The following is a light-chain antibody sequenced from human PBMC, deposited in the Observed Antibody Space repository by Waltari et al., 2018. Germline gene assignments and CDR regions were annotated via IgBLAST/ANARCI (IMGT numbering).Light chain of an antibody. V-gene: IGLV2-11*01. Sequence: QSALTQPRPVSWSPGQSVPIPRTGPSTDVRRHKFVSWYQQHPDKAPKLMIFDVSQRPSGVPGLFSGSKAGNAASMTISGLQAVDEADYYCCCFAGTYHFGTGTKVTVL. CDR1: STDVRRHKF. CDR3: CCFAGTYH. CDR2: DVS. J-gene: IGLJ1*01.